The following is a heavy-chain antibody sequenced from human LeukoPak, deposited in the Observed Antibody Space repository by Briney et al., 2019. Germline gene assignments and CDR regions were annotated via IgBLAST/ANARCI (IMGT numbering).Heavy chain of an antibody. V-gene: IGHV4-34*01. D-gene: IGHD3-3*01. CDR1: GGSFSGYY. CDR3: ATKYYDFWSGSEADY. Sequence: PSETLSLTCAVYGGSFSGYYWSWIRQPPGKGLEWIGEINHSGGTNYNPSLKSRVTISVDTSKNQFSLKLSSVTAADTAVYYCATKYYDFWSGSEADYWGQGTLVTVSS. J-gene: IGHJ4*02. CDR2: INHSGGT.